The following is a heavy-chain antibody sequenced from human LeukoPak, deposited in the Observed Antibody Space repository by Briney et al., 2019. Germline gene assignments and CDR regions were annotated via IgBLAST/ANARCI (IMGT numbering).Heavy chain of an antibody. CDR2: VYTGGST. D-gene: IGHD6-13*01. J-gene: IGHJ5*02. CDR3: ARVRGDSIAAAGTWWFDP. Sequence: GGSLRLSCAASGFTVSSNYMTWVRQAPGKGLEWVSVVYTGGSTYSADSVKGRFTISRDNSKNTLYLQMNSLRAEDTAVYYCARVRGDSIAAAGTWWFDPWGQGTLVTVSS. CDR1: GFTVSSNY. V-gene: IGHV3-53*01.